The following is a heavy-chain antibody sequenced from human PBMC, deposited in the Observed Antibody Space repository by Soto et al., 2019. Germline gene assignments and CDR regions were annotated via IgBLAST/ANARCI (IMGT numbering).Heavy chain of an antibody. J-gene: IGHJ4*02. V-gene: IGHV4-39*07. Sequence: KPSDPLSQTCTVSGRSTSTSSYYWPWIRQPPGKGLEWIGDIYYSGTTYYNPSLKSRVTISVDKSKNQFSLKLSSVTAADTAVYYCASSSGYSYGYYFDHWGQGTLVTVS. CDR2: IYYSGTT. CDR1: GRSTSTSSYY. D-gene: IGHD5-18*01. CDR3: ASSSGYSYGYYFDH.